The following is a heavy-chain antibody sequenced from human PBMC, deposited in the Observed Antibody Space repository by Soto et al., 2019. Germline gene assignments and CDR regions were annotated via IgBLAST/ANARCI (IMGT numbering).Heavy chain of an antibody. CDR2: ISYDGSNK. Sequence: GGSLRLSCAASGFTFSSYGMHWVRQAPGKGLEWVAVISYDGSNKYYADSVKGRFTISRDTSKNTLYLQMNSLRAEDTAVYYWAKELPSVWLVYYYGMDVWVQGTTVTDS. CDR1: GFTFSSYG. D-gene: IGHD3-9*01. CDR3: AKELPSVWLVYYYGMDV. J-gene: IGHJ6*02. V-gene: IGHV3-30*18.